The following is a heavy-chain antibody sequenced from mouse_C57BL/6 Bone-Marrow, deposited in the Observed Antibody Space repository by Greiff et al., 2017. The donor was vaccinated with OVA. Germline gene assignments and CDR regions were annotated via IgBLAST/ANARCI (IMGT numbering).Heavy chain of an antibody. Sequence: VQLQQSGAELARPGASVKLSCKASGYTFTSYGISWVKQRTGQGLEWIGEIYPRSGNTYYNEKFKGKATLTADKSSSTAYMELRSLTSEDSSVDFCARSLWNLYYVDYWGQGTALTVSS. CDR2: IYPRSGNT. J-gene: IGHJ2*01. CDR3: ARSLWNLYYVDY. CDR1: GYTFTSYG. V-gene: IGHV1-81*01. D-gene: IGHD1-1*02.